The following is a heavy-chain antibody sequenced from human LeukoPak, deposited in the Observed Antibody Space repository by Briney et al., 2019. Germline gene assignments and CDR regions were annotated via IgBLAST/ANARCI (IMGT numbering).Heavy chain of an antibody. CDR3: ARYGIVGATYFDS. J-gene: IGHJ4*02. CDR2: ISDSSRYI. D-gene: IGHD1-26*01. CDR1: GFNFRDYS. V-gene: IGHV3-21*01. Sequence: GGSLRLSCAPFGFNFRDYSMNWVRQAPGKGLEWVSSISDSSRYIFYADSVKGRFTISRDNTKNSLYLQMTSLRVEDTAVYYCARYGIVGATYFDSWGQGTLVTVSS.